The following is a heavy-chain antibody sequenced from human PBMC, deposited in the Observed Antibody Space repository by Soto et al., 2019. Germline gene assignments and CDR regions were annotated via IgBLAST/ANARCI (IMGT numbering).Heavy chain of an antibody. CDR3: AHIVVVPDAASHFDC. J-gene: IGHJ4*02. D-gene: IGHD2-2*01. Sequence: QITLKESGPPLVKPTQTLTLTCTFSGFSLSTSGVGVCWIRKPPGKAMEWLSLIYWNDDKRYSPSLKSRPTITKDTSNNQVVVTMTNMDPVETAPYYCAHIVVVPDAASHFDCWGQGTLVTVTS. CDR1: GFSLSTSGVG. V-gene: IGHV2-5*01. CDR2: IYWNDDK.